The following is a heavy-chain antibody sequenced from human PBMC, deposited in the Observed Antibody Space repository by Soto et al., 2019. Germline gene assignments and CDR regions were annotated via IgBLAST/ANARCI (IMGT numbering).Heavy chain of an antibody. CDR3: ASIGPLSDY. Sequence: PSETLSLTCTVSGGSIGSSSYYWGWIRQPPGKGLEWIGSIYYSGSTYYNPSLKSRVTISVDTSKNQFSLKLSSVTAADTAVYYCASIGPLSDYWGQGTLVTVSS. CDR1: GGSIGSSSYY. CDR2: IYYSGST. V-gene: IGHV4-39*07. J-gene: IGHJ4*02. D-gene: IGHD3-16*02.